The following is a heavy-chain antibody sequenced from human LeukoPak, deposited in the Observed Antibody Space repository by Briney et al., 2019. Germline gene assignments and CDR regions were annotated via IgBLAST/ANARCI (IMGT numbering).Heavy chain of an antibody. D-gene: IGHD2-2*01. CDR3: ARVWTSPTGNWFDP. V-gene: IGHV4-39*07. CDR2: IYYSGST. J-gene: IGHJ5*02. Sequence: PSETLSLTCTVSGGSISSSSYYWGWIRQPPGKGLEWIGSIYYSGSTYYNPSLKSRVTISVDTSKNQFSLKLSSVTAADTAVYYCARVWTSPTGNWFDPWGQGTLVTVSS. CDR1: GGSISSSSYY.